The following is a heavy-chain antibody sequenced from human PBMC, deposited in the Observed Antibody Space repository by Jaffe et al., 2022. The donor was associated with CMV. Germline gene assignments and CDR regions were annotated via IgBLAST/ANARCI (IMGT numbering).Heavy chain of an antibody. Sequence: QLQLQESGPGLVKPSETLSLTCTVSGGSLSSSNHYWGWIRQPPGKGLEWIGSISYGGSTSYNPSLKSRITLSVDTSRNQFSLSVSSVTASDTAVYYCARHYEYHLIWGRNPKHYYYIDVWGKGTTVTVSS. J-gene: IGHJ6*03. CDR2: ISYGGST. D-gene: IGHD2-2*01. CDR3: ARHYEYHLIWGRNPKHYYYIDV. V-gene: IGHV4-39*01. CDR1: GGSLSSSNHY.